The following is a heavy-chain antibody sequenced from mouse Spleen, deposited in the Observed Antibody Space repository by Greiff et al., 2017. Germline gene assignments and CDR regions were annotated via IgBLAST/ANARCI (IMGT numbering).Heavy chain of an antibody. J-gene: IGHJ4*01. CDR1: GYTFTSYA. V-gene: IGHV1-85*01. CDR3: ARENYGGAMDY. CDR2: IYPRDGST. D-gene: IGHD1-2*01. Sequence: VKLMESGPELVKPGASVKLSCKASGYTFTSYAINWVKQRPGQGLEWIGWIYPRDGSTKYTEKFTGKATLTVDTSSSTAYMELHSLTSEDSAVYFCARENYGGAMDYWGQGTSVTVSS.